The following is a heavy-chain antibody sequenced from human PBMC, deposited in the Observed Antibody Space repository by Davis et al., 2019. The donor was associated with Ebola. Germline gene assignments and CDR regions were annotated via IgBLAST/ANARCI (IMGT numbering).Heavy chain of an antibody. CDR2: ISSRSISV. D-gene: IGHD5-12*01. V-gene: IGHV3-11*01. J-gene: IGHJ4*02. Sequence: GESLKISCAASGFTFSDYYMTWIRQAPGKGLEWISYISSRSISVYYADSVKDRFTVSRDNAKSALYLQMNSLTAEDTAVYYCARDSNQIPGSSAYELSGDFDLWGQGTLVTVSS. CDR3: ARDSNQIPGSSAYELSGDFDL. CDR1: GFTFSDYY.